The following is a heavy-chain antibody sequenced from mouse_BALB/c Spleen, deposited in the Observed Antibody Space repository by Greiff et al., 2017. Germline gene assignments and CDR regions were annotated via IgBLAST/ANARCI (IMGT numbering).Heavy chain of an antibody. CDR3: ARPHYYGSSPYFDY. D-gene: IGHD1-1*01. J-gene: IGHJ2*01. Sequence: VQLQQSGAELVKPGASVKLSCTASGFNIKDTYMHWVKQRPEQGLEWIGRIDPANGNTKYDPKFQGKATITADTSSNTAYLQLSSLTSEDTAVYYCARPHYYGSSPYFDYWGQGTTLTVSS. CDR2: IDPANGNT. V-gene: IGHV14-3*02. CDR1: GFNIKDTY.